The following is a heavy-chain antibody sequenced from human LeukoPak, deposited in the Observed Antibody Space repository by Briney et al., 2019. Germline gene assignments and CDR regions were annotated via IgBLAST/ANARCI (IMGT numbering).Heavy chain of an antibody. J-gene: IGHJ4*02. CDR1: DFTFNNVA. CDR2: INHSGST. D-gene: IGHD4-23*01. V-gene: IGHV4-34*01. CDR3: ARANYGGNSSFDY. Sequence: GSLRLSCAASDFTFNNVAMNWIRQPPGKGLEWIGEINHSGSTNYNPSLKSRVTISVDTSNNQFSLKLSSVTAADTAVYYCARANYGGNSSFDYWGQGTLVTVSS.